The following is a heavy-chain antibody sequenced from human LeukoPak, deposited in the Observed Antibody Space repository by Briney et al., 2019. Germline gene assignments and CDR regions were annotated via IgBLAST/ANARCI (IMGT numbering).Heavy chain of an antibody. V-gene: IGHV3-7*01. CDR1: GFTFSSYW. CDR3: AREQYYGSGDNFDY. J-gene: IGHJ4*02. CDR2: IKQDGSEK. Sequence: GGSLRLSCAASGFTFSSYWMSWVRQAPGKGLEWVANIKQDGSEKYYVDSVKGRFTISRDNAKNSLYLQMNSLRAEDTAVYYCAREQYYGSGDNFDYWGQGTLVTVSS. D-gene: IGHD3-10*01.